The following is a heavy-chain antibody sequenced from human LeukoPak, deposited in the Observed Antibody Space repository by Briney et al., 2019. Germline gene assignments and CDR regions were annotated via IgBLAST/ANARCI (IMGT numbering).Heavy chain of an antibody. CDR3: ARIRSGSYRSAFDI. J-gene: IGHJ3*02. V-gene: IGHV5-51*01. D-gene: IGHD3-10*01. CDR2: IFPGDSET. Sequence: GESLKISCKGSGYSFTTYWIGWVRQMPGKGLEWMGIIFPGDSETIYSPSFQGQVTISADKSISTAYLQWSSLKASDTAMYYCARIRSGSYRSAFDIWGQGTMVTVSS. CDR1: GYSFTTYW.